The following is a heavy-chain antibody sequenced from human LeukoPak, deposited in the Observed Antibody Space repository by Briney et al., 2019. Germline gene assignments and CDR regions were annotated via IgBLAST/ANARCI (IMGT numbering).Heavy chain of an antibody. CDR2: ISSGSSTI. J-gene: IGHJ4*02. V-gene: IGHV3-48*02. CDR3: ARELVGATDY. Sequence: PGGSLRLSCTASGFTFSYYSMNWVRQAPGKGLEWVSYISSGSSTIHYADSVKGRFTISRDNAKNSLYLRMNSLRDEDTAVYHCARELVGATDYWGQGTLVTVSS. CDR1: GFTFSYYS. D-gene: IGHD1-26*01.